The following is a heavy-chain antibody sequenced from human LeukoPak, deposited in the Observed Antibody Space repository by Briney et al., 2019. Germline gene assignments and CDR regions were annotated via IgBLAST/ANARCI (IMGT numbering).Heavy chain of an antibody. CDR3: ARDSVVTAGAFDI. V-gene: IGHV1-69*05. Sequence: SVKVSCKASGGTFSSYAISWVRQAPGQGLEWMGRIIPIFGTANYAQRFQGRVTITTDESTSTAYMELSSLRSEDTAVYYCARDSVVTAGAFDIWGQGTMVTVSS. D-gene: IGHD2-21*02. CDR1: GGTFSSYA. CDR2: IIPIFGTA. J-gene: IGHJ3*02.